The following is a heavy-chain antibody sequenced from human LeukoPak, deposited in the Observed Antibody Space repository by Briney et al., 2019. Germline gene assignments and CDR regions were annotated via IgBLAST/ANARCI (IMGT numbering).Heavy chain of an antibody. CDR1: GFTVSSNY. CDR3: ARVLDSGNYYFDY. V-gene: IGHV3-53*01. J-gene: IGHJ4*02. D-gene: IGHD1-26*01. CDR2: IYVDSTT. Sequence: GGSLRLSCAASGFTVSSNYMSLVRQAPGKGLEWVSVIYVDSTTYYADSVKGRFTISRDNSKNTLSLQMNSLRAEDTAVYYCARVLDSGNYYFDYWGQGTLVTVSS.